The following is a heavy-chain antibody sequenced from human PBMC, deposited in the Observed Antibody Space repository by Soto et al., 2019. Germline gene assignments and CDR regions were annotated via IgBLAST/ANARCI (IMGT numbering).Heavy chain of an antibody. J-gene: IGHJ4*02. Sequence: QVQLQQWGAGLLKPSETLSLTCAVYGGSFSGYYWNWIRQPPGKGLEWIGEINHSGSTNYNPSLTGRVTISVDTSKNQFSLKLSSVTAADTAVYYCARGFLGSGSQWGQGTLVTVSS. CDR1: GGSFSGYY. D-gene: IGHD3-10*01. CDR3: ARGFLGSGSQ. CDR2: INHSGST. V-gene: IGHV4-34*01.